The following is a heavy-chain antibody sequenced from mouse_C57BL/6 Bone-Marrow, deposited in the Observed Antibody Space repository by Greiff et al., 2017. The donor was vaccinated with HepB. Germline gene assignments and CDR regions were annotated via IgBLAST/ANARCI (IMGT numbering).Heavy chain of an antibody. Sequence: VQLQQSGPGLVQPSQSLSITCTVSGFSLTSYGVHWVRQSPGKGLEWLGVIWSGGSTDYNAAFISRLSISKDNSKSQVFFKMNSLQADDTAIYYCARMTMVSYYYAMDYWGQGTSVTVSS. D-gene: IGHD2-2*01. CDR1: GFSLTSYG. CDR3: ARMTMVSYYYAMDY. CDR2: IWSGGST. J-gene: IGHJ4*01. V-gene: IGHV2-2*01.